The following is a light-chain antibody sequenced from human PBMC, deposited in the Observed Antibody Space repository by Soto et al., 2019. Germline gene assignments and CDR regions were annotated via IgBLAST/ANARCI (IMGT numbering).Light chain of an antibody. CDR2: DAS. CDR3: QQYDNLPFT. Sequence: DIQMTQSPSSLSASVGDRVTITCKASQDISNYLNWYQQKPGKAPKLLIYDASNLETGVPSRFSGSGSGTDFTFTITSLQPEAIATYYCQQYDNLPFTFGPGTKVDIK. J-gene: IGKJ3*01. CDR1: QDISNY. V-gene: IGKV1-33*01.